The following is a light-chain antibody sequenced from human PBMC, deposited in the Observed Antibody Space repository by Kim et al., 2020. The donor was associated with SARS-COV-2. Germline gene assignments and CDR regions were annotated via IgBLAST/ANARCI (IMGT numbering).Light chain of an antibody. Sequence: SPGERATLSCRASQSVSSNLAWYQQKPGQAPRLLIYGASTRASGIPARFSGSGSGTEFTLTISSLQSEDFAVYYCQQYNNWPPITFGQGTRLEIK. CDR2: GAS. J-gene: IGKJ5*01. CDR1: QSVSSN. V-gene: IGKV3-15*01. CDR3: QQYNNWPPIT.